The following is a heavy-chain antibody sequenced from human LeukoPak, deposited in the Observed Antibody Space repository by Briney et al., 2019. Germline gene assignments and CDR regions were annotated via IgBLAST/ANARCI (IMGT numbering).Heavy chain of an antibody. D-gene: IGHD6-13*01. CDR2: ISSSGSTI. V-gene: IGHV3-11*01. CDR1: GFTVSSNY. Sequence: GGSLRLSCAASGFTVSSNYMSWIRQAPGRGLEWVSYISSSGSTIYYADSVKGRFTISRDNAKNSLYLQMNSLRAEDTAVYYCAREGGTIRGAAAGTVDYWGQGTLVTVSS. CDR3: AREGGTIRGAAAGTVDY. J-gene: IGHJ4*02.